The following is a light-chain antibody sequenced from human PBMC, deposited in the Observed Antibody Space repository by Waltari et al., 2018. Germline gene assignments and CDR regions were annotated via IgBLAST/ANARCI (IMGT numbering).Light chain of an antibody. V-gene: IGLV2-23*01. CDR1: SSGVGSYNL. CDR3: CSYAGAV. Sequence: QSALTQPASVSGSPGQSITISCTGTSSGVGSYNLVSWYQQHPGKDPKLMIYEGSKRPSGVSNRFSGSKSGNTASLTISGLQAEDEADYYCCSYAGAVFGGGTKLTIL. J-gene: IGLJ3*02. CDR2: EGS.